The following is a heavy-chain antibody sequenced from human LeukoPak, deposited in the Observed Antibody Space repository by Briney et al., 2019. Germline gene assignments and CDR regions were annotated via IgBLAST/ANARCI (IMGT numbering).Heavy chain of an antibody. CDR1: GGSFSGYY. Sequence: SETLSLTCAVYGGSFSGYYWSWIRQPPGKGLEWIGEINHSGSTNYNPSLKSRVTISVDTSKNQFSLKLSSVTAADTAVYYCAREGGVDTSMATFDYWGQGTLVTVSS. CDR3: AREGGVDTSMATFDY. CDR2: INHSGST. V-gene: IGHV4-34*01. D-gene: IGHD5-18*01. J-gene: IGHJ4*02.